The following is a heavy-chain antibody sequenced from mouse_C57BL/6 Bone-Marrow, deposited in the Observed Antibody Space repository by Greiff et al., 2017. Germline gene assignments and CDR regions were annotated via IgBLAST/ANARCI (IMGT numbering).Heavy chain of an antibody. CDR3: ARGIYYDYQYYFDY. Sequence: QVQLKQSGPELVKPGASVKLSCKASGYTFTSYDINWVKQRPGQGLEWIGWIYPRDGSTKYNEKFKGKATLTVDTASRTAYMELHSLTSEDSAVYFCARGIYYDYQYYFDYWGQGTTLTVSS. D-gene: IGHD2-4*01. CDR2: IYPRDGST. V-gene: IGHV1-85*01. CDR1: GYTFTSYD. J-gene: IGHJ2*01.